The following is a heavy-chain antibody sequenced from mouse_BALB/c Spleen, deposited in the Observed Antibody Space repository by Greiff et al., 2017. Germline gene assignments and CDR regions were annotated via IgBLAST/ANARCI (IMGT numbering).Heavy chain of an antibody. Sequence: VKLMESGPGLVAPSQSLSITCTVSGFSLTSYGVHWVRQPPGKGLEWLGVIWAGGSTNYNSALMSRLSISKDNSKSQVFLKMNSLQTDDTAMYYCARDQGNYENYAMDYWGQGTSVTVSS. V-gene: IGHV2-9*02. J-gene: IGHJ4*01. CDR1: GFSLTSYG. CDR2: IWAGGST. CDR3: ARDQGNYENYAMDY. D-gene: IGHD2-1*01.